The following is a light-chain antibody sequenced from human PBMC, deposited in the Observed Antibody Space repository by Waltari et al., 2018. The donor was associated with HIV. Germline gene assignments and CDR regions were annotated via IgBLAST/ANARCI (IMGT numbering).Light chain of an antibody. CDR1: TTALKTYIF. CDR3: CSSSGTDNPVLL. Sequence: HSALTHPASVSGPLGQSITISCSGPTTALKTYIFVSCSHRPPGQSPKPLIYEVLKRPSGISSRFSRSKFGDTASLTISGLQPEDEALDFCCSSSGTDNPVLLFGNGTQVVVL. J-gene: IGLJ6*01. CDR2: EVL. V-gene: IGLV2-23*02.